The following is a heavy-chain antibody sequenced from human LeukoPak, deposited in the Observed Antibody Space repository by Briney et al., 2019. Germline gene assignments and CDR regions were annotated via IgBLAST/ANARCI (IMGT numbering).Heavy chain of an antibody. J-gene: IGHJ3*02. CDR1: GGSFSGYY. CDR2: INHSGST. D-gene: IGHD2-15*01. V-gene: IGHV4-34*01. CDR3: AGVVVAANDAFDI. Sequence: SETLSLTCAVYGGSFSGYYWSWIRQPPGKGLEWIGEINHSGSTNYNPSLKSRVTISVDTSKNQFSLKLSSVTAADTAVYYCAGVVVAANDAFDIWGQGTMVTVSS.